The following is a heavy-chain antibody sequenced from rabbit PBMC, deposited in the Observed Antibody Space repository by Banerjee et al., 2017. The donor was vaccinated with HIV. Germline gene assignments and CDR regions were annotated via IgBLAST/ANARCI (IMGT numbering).Heavy chain of an antibody. V-gene: IGHV1S43*01. CDR3: ARDLAGVTGWNFGL. CDR2: IDPVFGTT. Sequence: QEQLEESGGGLVKPGGSLTLTCKASGIDFSSYYYMGWVRQAPGKGLEWIGYIDPVFGTTYYASWVNGRFTISDHNAQNTLYLQLTSLTAADTATYFCARDLAGVTGWNFGLWGQGTLVTVS. J-gene: IGHJ3*01. D-gene: IGHD4-1*01. CDR1: GIDFSSYYY.